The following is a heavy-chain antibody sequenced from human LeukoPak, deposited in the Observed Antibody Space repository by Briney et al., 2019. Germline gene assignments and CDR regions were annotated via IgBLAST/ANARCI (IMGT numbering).Heavy chain of an antibody. V-gene: IGHV3-66*01. CDR2: IYSAGTT. CDR3: GALFGTTPLGGV. D-gene: IGHD1-1*01. J-gene: IGHJ4*02. CDR1: GGSISSSSYY. Sequence: ETLSLTCTVSGGSISSSSYYWGWIRQPPGKGLEWVSLIYSAGTTHYAESVQGRFTVSRDKSKNTLYLQMNSLRAEDTAVYYCGALFGTTPLGGVGGQGTLVTVSS.